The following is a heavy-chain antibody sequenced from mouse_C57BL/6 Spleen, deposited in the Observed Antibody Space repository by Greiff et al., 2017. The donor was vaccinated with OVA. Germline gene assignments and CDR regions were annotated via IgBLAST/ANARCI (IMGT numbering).Heavy chain of an antibody. V-gene: IGHV1-62-2*01. CDR3: ARHEENYGSRHWYFDV. J-gene: IGHJ1*03. CDR1: GYTFTEYT. D-gene: IGHD1-1*01. CDR2: FYPGSGSI. Sequence: QVHVKQSGAELVKPGASVKLSCKASGYTFTEYTIHWVKQRSGQGLEWIGWFYPGSGSIKYNEKFKDKATLTADKSSSTVYMELSRLTSEDSAVYFCARHEENYGSRHWYFDVWGTGTTVTVSS.